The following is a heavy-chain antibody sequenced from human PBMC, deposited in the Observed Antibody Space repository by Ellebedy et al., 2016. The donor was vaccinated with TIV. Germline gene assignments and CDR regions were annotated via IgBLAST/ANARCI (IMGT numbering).Heavy chain of an antibody. CDR1: GFSLSTTGVG. CDR3: AHSKDLVAYLQD. CDR2: IYWDDDK. Sequence: SGPTLVKPTQTLTLTCTFSGFSLSTTGVGVGWIRQPPGKALEWLAFIYWDDDKRYSPSLKSRFTITKDTSKNQVVLTMANMDPVDTATYYCAHSKDLVAYLQDWGQGTLVTVSS. D-gene: IGHD2-21*01. J-gene: IGHJ1*01. V-gene: IGHV2-5*02.